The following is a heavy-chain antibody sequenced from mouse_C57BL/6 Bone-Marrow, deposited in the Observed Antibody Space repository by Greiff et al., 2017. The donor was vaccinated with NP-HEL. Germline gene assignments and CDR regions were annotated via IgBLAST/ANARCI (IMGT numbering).Heavy chain of an antibody. D-gene: IGHD1-1*01. CDR1: GYTFTDYE. CDR2: IDPETGGT. Sequence: VKLMESGAELVRPGASVTLSCKASGYTFTDYEMHWVKQTPVHGLEWIGAIDPETGGTAYNQKFKSKAILTADKSSSTAYMELRSLTSEDSAVYYCTRGGYGSSYYFDYWGQGTTLTVSS. CDR3: TRGGYGSSYYFDY. J-gene: IGHJ2*01. V-gene: IGHV1-15*01.